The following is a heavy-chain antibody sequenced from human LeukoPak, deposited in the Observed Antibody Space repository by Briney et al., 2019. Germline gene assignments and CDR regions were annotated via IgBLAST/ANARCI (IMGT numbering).Heavy chain of an antibody. CDR2: IYYSGST. J-gene: IGHJ3*02. CDR1: GGSISSSSYY. V-gene: IGHV4-39*01. CDR3: ASGGNSFFGAFDI. D-gene: IGHD4-23*01. Sequence: SETLSLTCTVSGGSISSSSYYWGWIRLPPGKGLEWIGSIYYSGSTYYNPSLKSRVIISVDTSKNQFSLKLSSVTAADTAVYYCASGGNSFFGAFDIWGQGTMVTVSS.